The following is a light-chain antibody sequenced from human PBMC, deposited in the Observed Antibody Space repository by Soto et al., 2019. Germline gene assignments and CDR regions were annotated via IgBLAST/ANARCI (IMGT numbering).Light chain of an antibody. CDR1: QSVSSNY. CDR3: QQYGGSPMT. Sequence: VLTQSPGTLSLSTGERATLSCRASQSVSSNYLAWYQQKPGQAPRLLIYGASSRATGIPDRFSGSGSGTDFTLTISRLEPEDFAVYYCQQYGGSPMTFGQGTKVDIK. CDR2: GAS. V-gene: IGKV3-20*01. J-gene: IGKJ1*01.